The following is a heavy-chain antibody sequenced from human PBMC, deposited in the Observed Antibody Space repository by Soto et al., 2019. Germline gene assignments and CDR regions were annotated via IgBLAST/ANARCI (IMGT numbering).Heavy chain of an antibody. CDR1: GGTFSSYA. CDR2: IIPIFGTA. V-gene: IGHV1-69*13. D-gene: IGHD3-10*01. CDR3: ARDLFDYYGSGSYSKRYYYYYGMDV. J-gene: IGHJ6*02. Sequence: GASVKVSCKASGGTFSSYAISWVRQAPGQGLEWMGGIIPIFGTANYAQKFQGRVTITADESTSTAYMELSSLRSEDTAVYYCARDLFDYYGSGSYSKRYYYYYGMDVWGQGTTVTVSS.